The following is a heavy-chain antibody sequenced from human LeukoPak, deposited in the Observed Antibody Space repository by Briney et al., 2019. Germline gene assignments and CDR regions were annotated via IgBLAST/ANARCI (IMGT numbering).Heavy chain of an antibody. J-gene: IGHJ3*02. CDR2: VSSGGGSGATK. CDR1: GCTFSDYE. CDR3: ARGITMKSSAAFDI. D-gene: IGHD3-3*01. V-gene: IGHV3-48*03. Sequence: GGSLRLSCVASGCTFSDYEMNWVRQAPGKGLEWVAFVSSGGGSGATKSYADSVKGRFTISRDNAKKSLYLQVNSLRAEDTAVYYCARGITMKSSAAFDIWGQGTMVTVSS.